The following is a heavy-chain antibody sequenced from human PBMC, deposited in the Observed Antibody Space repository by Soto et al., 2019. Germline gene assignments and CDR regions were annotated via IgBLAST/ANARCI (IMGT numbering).Heavy chain of an antibody. V-gene: IGHV3-23*01. CDR3: AKGGTGTTVGRYMDV. CDR1: GFTFSTFA. D-gene: IGHD1-7*01. Sequence: GSLRLSCAASGFTFSTFAMSWVRQAPGKGLEWVSAISGSGGSTFYADSVKGRFTISRDNSKNTLYLQMNSLRAEDTALYYCAKGGTGTTVGRYMDVWGKETTVTVSS. J-gene: IGHJ6*03. CDR2: ISGSGGST.